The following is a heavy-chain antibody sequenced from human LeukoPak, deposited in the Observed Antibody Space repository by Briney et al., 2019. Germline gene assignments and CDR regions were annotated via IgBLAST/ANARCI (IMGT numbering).Heavy chain of an antibody. CDR1: GFTFSTYW. Sequence: GGSLRLSCAASGFTFSTYWMTWVRQAPGKGPEWVANIKEDGSLKNYVDSVEGRFTVSRDNAKNTLYLQMNSLRLEDTAVYYCVSDWAPASMQAAPFDCWGQGTLVTVSS. CDR2: IKEDGSLK. V-gene: IGHV3-7*01. CDR3: VSDWAPASMQAAPFDC. J-gene: IGHJ4*02. D-gene: IGHD2/OR15-2a*01.